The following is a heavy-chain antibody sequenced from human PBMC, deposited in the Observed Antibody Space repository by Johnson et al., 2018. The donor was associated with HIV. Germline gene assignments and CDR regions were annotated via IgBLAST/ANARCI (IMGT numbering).Heavy chain of an antibody. D-gene: IGHD6-13*01. Sequence: QVQVVESGGGLVKPGGSLRLSCATSGFTFSGYYMSWIRQAPGKGLECVSYISSSGSIIHYADSVKGRFTISRDNAKNTLYLQMNSLRAEDTAVYYCATKRVAAADPDDAFDIWGQGTMVTVSS. CDR3: ATKRVAAADPDDAFDI. J-gene: IGHJ3*02. V-gene: IGHV3-11*04. CDR2: ISSSGSII. CDR1: GFTFSGYY.